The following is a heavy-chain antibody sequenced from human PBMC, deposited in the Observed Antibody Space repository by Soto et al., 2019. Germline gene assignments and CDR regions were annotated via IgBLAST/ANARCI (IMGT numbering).Heavy chain of an antibody. CDR3: ALTYYYGSGNWFDP. V-gene: IGHV2-5*02. CDR2: IYWDDDK. Sequence: SGPTLVNPTQTLTLTCTFSGFSLSTSGVGVGWIRQPPGKALEWLALIYWDDDKRYSPSLKSRLTITKDTSKNQVVLTMTNMDPVDTATYYCALTYYYGSGNWFDPWGQGTLVTVSS. D-gene: IGHD3-10*01. J-gene: IGHJ5*02. CDR1: GFSLSTSGVG.